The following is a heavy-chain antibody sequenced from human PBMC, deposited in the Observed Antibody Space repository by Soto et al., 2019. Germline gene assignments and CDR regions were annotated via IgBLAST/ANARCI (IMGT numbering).Heavy chain of an antibody. V-gene: IGHV1-58*01. D-gene: IGHD2-2*01. CDR2: IVVGSDNT. CDR3: AADQDCTSTSCYPYNFDS. CDR1: GFTFTSSA. J-gene: IGHJ4*02. Sequence: SVKVSCNASGFTFTSSAVQWVRQALGQRLEWIGWIVVGSDNTNYAQKFQERVTITRDMSTSTAYMELSSLRSEDTAVYYCAADQDCTSTSCYPYNFDSWGQGTLVTVSS.